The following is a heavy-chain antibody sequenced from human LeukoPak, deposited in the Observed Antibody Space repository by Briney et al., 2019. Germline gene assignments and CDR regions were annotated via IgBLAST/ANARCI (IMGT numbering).Heavy chain of an antibody. CDR1: GFTFSSYE. Sequence: GGSLRLSCAASGFTFSSYEMNWVRQAPGKGLEWVSYISSSGSPIYYADSVKGRFTISRDNAKNSLYLQMNSLRAEDTAVYYCARELNGAFDPWGQGTLVTVSS. V-gene: IGHV3-48*03. CDR3: ARELNGAFDP. J-gene: IGHJ5*02. D-gene: IGHD1-1*01. CDR2: ISSSGSPI.